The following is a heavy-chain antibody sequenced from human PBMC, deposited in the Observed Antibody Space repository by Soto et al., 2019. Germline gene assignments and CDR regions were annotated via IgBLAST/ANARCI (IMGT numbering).Heavy chain of an antibody. V-gene: IGHV4-31*03. Sequence: SETLSLTCTFSCGSIISGGYYWSWIRQHPGKGLEWIGYIYYSGSTYYNPSLKSRVTISVDTSKNQFSLKLSSVTAADTAVYYCARGRLKQADGFDPWGQGTLVTVS. CDR2: IYYSGST. D-gene: IGHD2-15*01. CDR1: CGSIISGGYY. J-gene: IGHJ5*02. CDR3: ARGRLKQADGFDP.